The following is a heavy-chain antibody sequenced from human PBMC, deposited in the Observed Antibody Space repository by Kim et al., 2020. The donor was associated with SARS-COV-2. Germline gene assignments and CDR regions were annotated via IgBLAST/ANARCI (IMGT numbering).Heavy chain of an antibody. D-gene: IGHD6-13*01. Sequence: SETLSLTCAVYGGSFSGYYLSWIRQPPGKGLEWIGEINHSGSTNYNPSLKSRVTISVDTSKNQFSLKLSSVTAADTAVYYFARGWAAAGLYYYYYYGMDVWGQGTTVTVSS. CDR2: INHSGST. CDR1: GGSFSGYY. CDR3: ARGWAAAGLYYYYYYGMDV. J-gene: IGHJ6*02. V-gene: IGHV4-34*01.